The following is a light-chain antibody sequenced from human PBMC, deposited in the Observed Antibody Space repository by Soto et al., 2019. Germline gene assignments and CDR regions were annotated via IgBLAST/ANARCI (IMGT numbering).Light chain of an antibody. Sequence: QSALTQPASVSGSPGQSITISCTGTSSDVGGYNYVSWYQQHPGKAPKLMIYDVSNRPSGVSNRCSGSKSGNRASLTISGLQAEDEADYYCSSYTSSSTLYVFGTGTKLTVL. CDR3: SSYTSSSTLYV. CDR1: SSDVGGYNY. CDR2: DVS. V-gene: IGLV2-14*01. J-gene: IGLJ1*01.